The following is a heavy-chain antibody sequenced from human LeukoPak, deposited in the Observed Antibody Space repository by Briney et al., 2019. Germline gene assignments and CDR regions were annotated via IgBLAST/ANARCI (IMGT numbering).Heavy chain of an antibody. CDR3: ASPFYSNYDPFDY. V-gene: IGHV3-21*01. CDR2: ITSSNYI. D-gene: IGHD4-11*01. CDR1: GFTFSSYN. J-gene: IGHJ4*02. Sequence: GGSLRLSCAASGFTFSSYNMNWVRQAPGKGLEWVSSITSSNYIYYADSVKGRFTISRDNAKNSLYLQMNSLRAEDTAMYYCASPFYSNYDPFDYWGQGTLVTVSS.